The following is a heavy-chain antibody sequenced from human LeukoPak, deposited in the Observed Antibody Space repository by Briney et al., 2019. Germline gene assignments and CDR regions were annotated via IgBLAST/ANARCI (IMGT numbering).Heavy chain of an antibody. CDR1: GGSFSGYY. D-gene: IGHD3-22*01. CDR2: INHSGST. Sequence: PSETLSLTCAVYGGSFSGYYWSWIRQPPGKGLEWIGEINHSGSTNYNPSLKSRVTISVDTSKNQFSLKLSSVTAADTAVYYCAREVGNYYDSSGCFDYWGQGTLVTVSS. J-gene: IGHJ4*02. CDR3: AREVGNYYDSSGCFDY. V-gene: IGHV4-34*01.